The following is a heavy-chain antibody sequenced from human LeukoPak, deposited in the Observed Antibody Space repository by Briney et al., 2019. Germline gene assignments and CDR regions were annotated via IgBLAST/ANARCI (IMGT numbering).Heavy chain of an antibody. D-gene: IGHD3-9*01. CDR3: AKTNSIFTYYDILTGWGFYPDY. CDR2: ISSSGSTI. J-gene: IGHJ4*02. Sequence: LPGGSLRLSCAASGFTFSSYEMNWVRQAPGKGLEWVSYISSSGSTIYYADSVKGRFTISRDNSKNTLYLQMNSLRAEDTAVYYCAKTNSIFTYYDILTGWGFYPDYWGQGTLVTVSS. V-gene: IGHV3-48*03. CDR1: GFTFSSYE.